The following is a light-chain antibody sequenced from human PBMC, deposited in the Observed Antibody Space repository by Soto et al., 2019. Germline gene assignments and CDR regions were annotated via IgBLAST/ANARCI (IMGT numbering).Light chain of an antibody. V-gene: IGKV3-20*01. J-gene: IGKJ1*01. CDR1: QSVSSSY. CDR2: GAS. CDR3: HKYGSSPWR. Sequence: EIVLTQSPGTLSLSPGERATLSCRASQSVSSSYLAWYQQKPGQAPRLLIYGASSRATGIPDRFSGSGSGTDFTHTISRLEPEDFAVYYCHKYGSSPWRFXQGTTVDIK.